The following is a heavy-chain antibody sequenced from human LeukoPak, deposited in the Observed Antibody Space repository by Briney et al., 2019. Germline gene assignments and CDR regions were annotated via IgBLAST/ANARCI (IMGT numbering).Heavy chain of an antibody. Sequence: QSGGSLRLSCAASGFTFSSYAMSWVRQAPGKGLEWVSAISGSGGSTYYADSVKGRFTISRDNSKNTLYLQMNSLRAEDTAVYYSTVDVGSGSYQLLPDYYYYGMDVWGQGTTVTVSS. J-gene: IGHJ6*02. V-gene: IGHV3-23*01. D-gene: IGHD3-10*01. CDR3: TVDVGSGSYQLLPDYYYYGMDV. CDR2: ISGSGGST. CDR1: GFTFSSYA.